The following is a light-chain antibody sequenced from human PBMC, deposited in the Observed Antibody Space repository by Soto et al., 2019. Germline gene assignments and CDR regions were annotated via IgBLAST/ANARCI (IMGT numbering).Light chain of an antibody. CDR3: QQSSSTLT. J-gene: IGKJ4*01. V-gene: IGKV1-39*01. Sequence: DIQMTQSPSTLSASVGDRVTITCRASQTISSSLAWYQHKPGKAPRLLIYLASSLQSGVPSRFSGSGSGTDFTLTISRLQPEDFATYYCQQSSSTLTFGGGTKVEIK. CDR2: LAS. CDR1: QTISSS.